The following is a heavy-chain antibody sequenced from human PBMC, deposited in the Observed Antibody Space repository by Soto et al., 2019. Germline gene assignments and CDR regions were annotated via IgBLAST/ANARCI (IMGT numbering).Heavy chain of an antibody. CDR1: GYTFTSYA. D-gene: IGHD2-15*01. J-gene: IGHJ4*02. CDR3: ATPSVNCSGGSCYYFDY. CDR2: INAGNGNT. Sequence: VASVKVSCKAPGYTFTSYAMHWVRQAPGQRLEWMGWINAGNGNTKYSQKFQGRVTITRDTSASTAYMELSSLRSEDTAVYYCATPSVNCSGGSCYYFDYWGQGTMVTVSS. V-gene: IGHV1-3*01.